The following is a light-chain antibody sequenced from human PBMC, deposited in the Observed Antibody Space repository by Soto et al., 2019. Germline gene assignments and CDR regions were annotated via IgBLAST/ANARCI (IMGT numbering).Light chain of an antibody. CDR1: ISDVGSFNL. Sequence: QSALTQPASVSGSPGQSITISCTGTISDVGSFNLVSWYQHHPGKAPKLMIYEVTKRPSGVSNRFSGSKSGNTASLTISGLQAEDEADYYGCSYAGSDVVVFGGGTKVTVL. CDR3: CSYAGSDVVV. CDR2: EVT. V-gene: IGLV2-23*02. J-gene: IGLJ2*01.